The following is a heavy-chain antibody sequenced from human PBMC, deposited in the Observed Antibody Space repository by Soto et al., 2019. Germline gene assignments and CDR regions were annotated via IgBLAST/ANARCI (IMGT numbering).Heavy chain of an antibody. V-gene: IGHV4-30-4*01. CDR3: ASTHDSSGYDFDY. CDR1: GGSISSGDYY. Sequence: SETLSLTCTVSGGSISSGDYYWSWIRPPPGKGLEWIGYIYYSGSTYYNPSLKSRVTISVDTSKNQFSLKLSSVTAADTAVYYCASTHDSSGYDFDYWGQGTLVTVSS. CDR2: IYYSGST. D-gene: IGHD3-22*01. J-gene: IGHJ4*02.